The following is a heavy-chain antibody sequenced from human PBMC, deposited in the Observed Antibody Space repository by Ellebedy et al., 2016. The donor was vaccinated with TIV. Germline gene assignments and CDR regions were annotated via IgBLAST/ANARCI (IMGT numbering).Heavy chain of an antibody. V-gene: IGHV4-59*11. J-gene: IGHJ2*01. CDR2: IYYTGSA. CDR1: SASLTNHF. Sequence: MPSETLSLTCSVSSASLTNHFLSWIRQPPGKGLEWIAAIYYTGSANYNPSLKSRVTTSVDTAKNQISLTLMTSVSAADTAVYYCARVAITAAVGGGYFDLWGRGTLVTVSS. D-gene: IGHD6-13*01. CDR3: ARVAITAAVGGGYFDL.